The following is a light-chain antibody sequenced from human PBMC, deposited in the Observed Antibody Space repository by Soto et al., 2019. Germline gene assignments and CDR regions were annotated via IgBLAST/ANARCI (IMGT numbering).Light chain of an antibody. J-gene: IGKJ5*01. Sequence: EIVLTQSPGTLSLSPGERATLSCRASQSVRSNSAWYQHKPGQAPRLIIYGASNRATGIPDRFSGSGSGTDFTLTISRLEPEDFAVFYCQHYDSLPITFGQGTRLEIK. V-gene: IGKV3-20*01. CDR3: QHYDSLPIT. CDR2: GAS. CDR1: QSVRSN.